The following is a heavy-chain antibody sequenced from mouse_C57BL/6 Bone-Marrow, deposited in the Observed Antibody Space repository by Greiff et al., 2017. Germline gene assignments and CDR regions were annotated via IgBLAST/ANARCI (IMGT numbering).Heavy chain of an antibody. CDR2: INPYNGGT. CDR3: ARPIYDGYYVGFAY. Sequence: VQLKESGPVLVKPGASVKMSCKASGYTFTDYYMNWVKQSHGKSLEWIGVINPYNGGTSYNQKFKGKATLTVDKSSSTAYMELNSLTSEDSAVYYCARPIYDGYYVGFAYWGQGTLVTVSA. J-gene: IGHJ3*01. CDR1: GYTFTDYY. D-gene: IGHD2-3*01. V-gene: IGHV1-19*01.